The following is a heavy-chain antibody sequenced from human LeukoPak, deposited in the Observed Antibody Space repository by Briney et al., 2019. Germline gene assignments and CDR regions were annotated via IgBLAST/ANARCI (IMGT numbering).Heavy chain of an antibody. CDR2: IIPIFGTA. CDR1: GYTLTELS. Sequence: SVKVSCKVSGYTLTELSMHWVRQAPGKGLEWMGGIIPIFGTANYAQKFQGRVTITADESTSTAYMELSSLRSEDTAVYYCARQGYCTNGVCYSVWGQGTLVTVSS. V-gene: IGHV1-69*13. CDR3: ARQGYCTNGVCYSV. D-gene: IGHD2-8*01. J-gene: IGHJ4*02.